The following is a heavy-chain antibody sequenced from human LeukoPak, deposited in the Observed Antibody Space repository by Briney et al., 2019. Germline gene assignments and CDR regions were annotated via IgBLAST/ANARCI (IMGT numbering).Heavy chain of an antibody. Sequence: GGSLRLSRAASGFLVSSNYMTWVRQAPGKGLECVSIIHSGGITYYADSVKGRFTISGDTSKNILYLQMNSLRAEDTAVYFCARGGFSGYSSGWYDYWGQGTQVTVSS. CDR1: GFLVSSNY. J-gene: IGHJ4*02. CDR3: ARGGFSGYSSGWYDY. CDR2: IHSGGIT. D-gene: IGHD6-19*01. V-gene: IGHV3-66*01.